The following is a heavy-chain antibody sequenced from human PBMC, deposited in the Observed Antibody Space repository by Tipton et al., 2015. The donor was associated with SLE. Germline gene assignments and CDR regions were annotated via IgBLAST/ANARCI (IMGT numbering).Heavy chain of an antibody. V-gene: IGHV3-7*01. CDR3: ARPSTTVVPDY. CDR2: IKQDGSER. D-gene: IGHD3-10*01. CDR1: GFTFNSFW. J-gene: IGHJ4*02. Sequence: SLRLSCAASGFTFNSFWMTWFRQAPGKGLEWVANIKQDGSERYYADSVEGRFAISRDNAKNSLYLQMNSLRAEDTAVYYCARPSTTVVPDYWGQGTLVTVSS.